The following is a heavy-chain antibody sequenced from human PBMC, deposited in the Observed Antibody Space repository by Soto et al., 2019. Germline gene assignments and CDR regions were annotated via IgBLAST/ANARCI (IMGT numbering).Heavy chain of an antibody. CDR3: AKDPRLDDSSGYYWGY. CDR2: ISGSGGST. D-gene: IGHD3-22*01. V-gene: IGHV3-23*01. J-gene: IGHJ4*02. Sequence: GGSLRLSCAASGFTFSSYAMSWVRQAPGKGLEWVSAISGSGGSTYYADSVKGRFTISRDNSKNTLYLQMNSLRAEDTAVYYCAKDPRLDDSSGYYWGYWGQGTLVTVSS. CDR1: GFTFSSYA.